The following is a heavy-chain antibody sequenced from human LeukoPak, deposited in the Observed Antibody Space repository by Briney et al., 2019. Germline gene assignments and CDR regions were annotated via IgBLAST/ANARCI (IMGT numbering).Heavy chain of an antibody. CDR2: ISYDGSNK. Sequence: PGGSLRLSCAASGFTFSSYGMHWVRQAPGKGLEWVAVISYDGSNKYYADSVKGRFTISRDNSKNTLYLQMNSLRAEDTAVYYCANGELWPDLDYWGQGTLVTVSS. CDR1: GFTFSSYG. V-gene: IGHV3-30*18. CDR3: ANGELWPDLDY. J-gene: IGHJ4*02. D-gene: IGHD5-18*01.